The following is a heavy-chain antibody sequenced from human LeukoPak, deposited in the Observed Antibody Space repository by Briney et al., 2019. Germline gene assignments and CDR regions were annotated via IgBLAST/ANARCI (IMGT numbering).Heavy chain of an antibody. V-gene: IGHV3-7*01. CDR2: IKQDGSEK. J-gene: IGHJ6*03. CDR3: ARDSVVEGDDYHYYMDV. Sequence: GGSLRLSCAASGFTFSSYWMSWVRQAPGKGLEWVANIKQDGSEKYYVDSVKGRFTISRDNAKNSLYLQMNSLRAEDTAVYYCARDSVVEGDDYHYYMDVWGKGTTVTVSS. CDR1: GFTFSSYW. D-gene: IGHD2-15*01.